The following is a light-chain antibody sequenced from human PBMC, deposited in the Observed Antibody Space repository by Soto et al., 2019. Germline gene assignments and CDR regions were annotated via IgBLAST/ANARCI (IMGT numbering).Light chain of an antibody. Sequence: SVLTHSPSTLSLSPGERATLSCRTSRSVSNYLAWYQQKPGQAPRLLIYDASNRSTGIPARFSGSGSGTDFTLTISYLEPEDFAVYYCQQRSDWPPWPFGQGTKVDIK. CDR3: QQRSDWPPWP. J-gene: IGKJ1*01. CDR2: DAS. CDR1: RSVSNY. V-gene: IGKV3-11*01.